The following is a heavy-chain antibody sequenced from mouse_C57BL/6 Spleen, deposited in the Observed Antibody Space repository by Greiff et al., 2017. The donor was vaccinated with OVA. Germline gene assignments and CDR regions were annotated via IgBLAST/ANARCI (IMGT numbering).Heavy chain of an antibody. CDR2: TNPSNGGT. Sequence: QVQLQQSGTELVKPGASVKLSCKASGYTFTSYWMHWVKQRPGQGLEWIGNTNPSNGGTNYNEKFKSKATLTVDKSSSTAYMQLSSLTSEDSAVYYCARDSSGYLYAMDYWGQGTSVTVSS. V-gene: IGHV1-53*01. CDR3: ARDSSGYLYAMDY. D-gene: IGHD3-2*02. CDR1: GYTFTSYW. J-gene: IGHJ4*01.